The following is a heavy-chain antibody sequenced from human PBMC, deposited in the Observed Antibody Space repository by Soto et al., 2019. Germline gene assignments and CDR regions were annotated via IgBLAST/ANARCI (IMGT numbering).Heavy chain of an antibody. Sequence: SETLSLTCTVSGGSISSSSYYWGWIRQPPGKGLEWIGSIYYSGSTYYNPSLKSRVTISVDTSKNQFSLKLSSVTAADTAVYYCAINDYYDFWSGYFGNYYYGMDVWGQGTTVT. V-gene: IGHV4-39*01. D-gene: IGHD3-3*01. CDR3: AINDYYDFWSGYFGNYYYGMDV. CDR1: GGSISSSSYY. CDR2: IYYSGST. J-gene: IGHJ6*02.